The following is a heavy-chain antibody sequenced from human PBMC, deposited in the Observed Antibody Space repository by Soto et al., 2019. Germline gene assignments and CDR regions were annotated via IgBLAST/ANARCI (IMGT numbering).Heavy chain of an antibody. CDR1: GFTFSSYW. J-gene: IGHJ4*02. Sequence: GEALKISCAASGFTFSSYWMSWVRQAPGKGLEWVANIKQDGNEKYYVDSVKVRFTISRYNAKNSLYLQMNSLRAEDTAVYYCARDVVGATYSFDYWGQGTLVTVSS. D-gene: IGHD1-26*01. V-gene: IGHV3-7*01. CDR2: IKQDGNEK. CDR3: ARDVVGATYSFDY.